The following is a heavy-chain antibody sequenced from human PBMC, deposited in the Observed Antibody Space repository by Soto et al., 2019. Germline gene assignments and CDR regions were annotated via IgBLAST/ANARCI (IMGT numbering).Heavy chain of an antibody. CDR1: GFTFSGFY. CDR2: INPNSGGT. CDR3: ASAAVTGTAGLDF. D-gene: IGHD6-19*01. Sequence: ASVKVSCKASGFTFSGFYMHWVRQAPGQGLEWMGWINPNSGGTKSAEKFQGRVTMTRDTSISTAYMELSRLTSDDTAVYYCASAAVTGTAGLDFWGQGTQVTVSS. V-gene: IGHV1-2*02. J-gene: IGHJ4*02.